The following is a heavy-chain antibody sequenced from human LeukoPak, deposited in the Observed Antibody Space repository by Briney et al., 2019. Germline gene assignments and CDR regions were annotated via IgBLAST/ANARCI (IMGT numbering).Heavy chain of an antibody. D-gene: IGHD3-9*01. CDR3: ARSLYFDWLLFPGADYYYYMDV. J-gene: IGHJ6*03. Sequence: SETLSLTCTVSGGSISSYYWSWIRQPPGKGLEWIGYIYYSGSTNYNPSLKSRVTISVDTSKNQFSLKLSSVTAADTAVYYCARSLYFDWLLFPGADYYYYMDVWGKGTTVTVSS. CDR1: GGSISSYY. CDR2: IYYSGST. V-gene: IGHV4-59*01.